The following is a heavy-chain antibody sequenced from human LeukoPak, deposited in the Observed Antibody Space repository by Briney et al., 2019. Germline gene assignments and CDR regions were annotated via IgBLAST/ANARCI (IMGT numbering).Heavy chain of an antibody. CDR2: ISYSGVVK. D-gene: IGHD6-25*01. CDR1: GYTFSDFY. CDR3: TKHAALLTSGIAASSHEY. J-gene: IGHJ4*02. V-gene: IGHV3-30*18. Sequence: PGTSLRLSCAASGYTFSDFYMHWIRQAPGKGLEWLSVISYSGVVKFYADSVKGRFTISRDNSKNTLYLQMNNLADEDRAVYYCTKHAALLTSGIAASSHEYWGQGTLVTVSS.